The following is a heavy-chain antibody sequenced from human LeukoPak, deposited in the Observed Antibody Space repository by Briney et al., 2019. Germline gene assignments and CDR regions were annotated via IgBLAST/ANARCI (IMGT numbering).Heavy chain of an antibody. CDR2: ISSSSSTI. D-gene: IGHD6-6*01. V-gene: IGHV3-48*01. CDR3: ARNQLVGPDYYYYYMDV. Sequence: GGSLRLSCEASGFTFSSYSMNWVRQAPGKGLEWVSYISSSSSTIYYADSVKGRFTISRDNAKNSLYLQMNSLRAEDTAVYYCARNQLVGPDYYYYYMDVWGKGTTVTVSS. CDR1: GFTFSSYS. J-gene: IGHJ6*03.